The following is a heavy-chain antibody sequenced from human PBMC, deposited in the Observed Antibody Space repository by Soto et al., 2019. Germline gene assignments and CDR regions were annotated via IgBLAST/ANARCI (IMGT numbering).Heavy chain of an antibody. D-gene: IGHD1-26*01. CDR2: TYYNGNA. J-gene: IGHJ4*02. CDR3: ARHFVAVVLKGWGY. CDR1: GGSSDGSNYY. V-gene: IGHV4-39*01. Sequence: SETLSLSCNVSGGSSDGSNYYWDWLRQPPGKGLEWIGTTYYNGNAYYNPSLKSRVSMSVDTSKNQFSLKLVSVTAADTAVYYCARHFVAVVLKGWGYWGQGTLVTVSS.